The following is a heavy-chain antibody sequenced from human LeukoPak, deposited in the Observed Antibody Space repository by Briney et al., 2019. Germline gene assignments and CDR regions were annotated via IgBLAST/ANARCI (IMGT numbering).Heavy chain of an antibody. CDR1: GFTFSSYS. J-gene: IGHJ3*02. CDR3: ARGGYDFAFDI. CDR2: IYSGGST. V-gene: IGHV3-53*01. D-gene: IGHD5-12*01. Sequence: GGSLRLSCAASGFTFSSYSMNWVRQAPGKGLEWVSVIYSGGSTYYADSVKGRFTISRDNSKNTLYLQMNSLRAEDTAVYYCARGGYDFAFDIWGQGTMVTVSS.